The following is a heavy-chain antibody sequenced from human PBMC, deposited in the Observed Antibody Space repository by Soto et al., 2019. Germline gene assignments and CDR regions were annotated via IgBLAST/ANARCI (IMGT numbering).Heavy chain of an antibody. Sequence: PGGSLRLSCAASGLTFSSYAMKWVRQAPGKGLEWVSLIGASGTPTYYADSVKGRFTISRDNSGNTLFLEMYSLRAEDTAVYYCARYIPGVRYYGMDVWGQGTTVTVSS. D-gene: IGHD2-2*01. CDR3: ARYIPGVRYYGMDV. J-gene: IGHJ6*02. CDR2: IGASGTPT. V-gene: IGHV3-23*01. CDR1: GLTFSSYA.